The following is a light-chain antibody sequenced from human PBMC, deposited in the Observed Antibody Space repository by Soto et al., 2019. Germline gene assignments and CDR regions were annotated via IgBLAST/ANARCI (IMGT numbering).Light chain of an antibody. V-gene: IGLV2-8*01. Sequence: QSVLTQPPSASGCRGRSATISCTGPRLDIRGSNCVSWYQQHPGEAPKLLIFEINKRPSGVPGRFSGSKSGNTASLTVSGLQAEDEADYYCGSYAGHDTYVFGSGTKV. CDR1: RLDIRGSNC. CDR3: GSYAGHDTYV. CDR2: EIN. J-gene: IGLJ1*01.